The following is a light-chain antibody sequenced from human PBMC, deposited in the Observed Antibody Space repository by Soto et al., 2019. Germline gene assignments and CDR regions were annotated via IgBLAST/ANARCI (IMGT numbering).Light chain of an antibody. CDR2: DVN. CDR3: CSHAVSLTWV. Sequence: QSALTQPRSVSGSPGQSVTISCTGTTGDVGGSGHVSWYQQHPGKAPKLVIYDVNQRPSGVPDRFSGSKSGNTASLTISGLQAEDESDYYCCSHAVSLTWVFGGGTKLTVL. J-gene: IGLJ3*02. V-gene: IGLV2-11*01. CDR1: TGDVGGSGH.